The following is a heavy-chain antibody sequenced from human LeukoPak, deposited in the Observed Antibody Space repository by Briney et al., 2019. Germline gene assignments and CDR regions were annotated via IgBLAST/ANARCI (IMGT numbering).Heavy chain of an antibody. CDR2: INPNSGGT. CDR1: GYTSTGYH. V-gene: IGHV1-2*02. J-gene: IGHJ4*01. CDR3: ARAGRVSCGYFIDY. Sequence: ASVKVSCKASGYTSTGYHMHWVRQAPGQGLEWMGWINPNSGGTNYAQKFQGRVTMTRDTSISTAYMELSRLRSDDTAVYYCARAGRVSCGYFIDYWGQGTTVTVSS. D-gene: IGHD5-18*01.